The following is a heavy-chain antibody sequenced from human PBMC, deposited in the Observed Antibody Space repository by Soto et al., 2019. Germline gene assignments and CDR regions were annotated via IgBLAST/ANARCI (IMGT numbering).Heavy chain of an antibody. J-gene: IGHJ6*02. CDR1: GDSISRGGYS. D-gene: IGHD6-6*01. CDR2: IYDSGST. CDR3: ARGSSSYYDYGMDV. V-gene: IGHV4-30-2*01. Sequence: SETLSLTCVVSGDSISRGGYSWTWIRQPPGKALEWIGNIYDSGSTSYNPSLKGRVTMSVDTSKNQFSLRLTSVTAADTAVYFCARGSSSYYDYGMDVWGQGTTVTVSS.